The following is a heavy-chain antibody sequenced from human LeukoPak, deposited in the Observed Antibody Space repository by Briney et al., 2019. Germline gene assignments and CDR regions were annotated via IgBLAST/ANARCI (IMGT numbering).Heavy chain of an antibody. J-gene: IGHJ1*01. CDR1: GFTFSNYG. V-gene: IGHV3-23*01. CDR2: ISGGGSTT. D-gene: IGHD5-24*01. CDR3: ARDLDDYNGLPPIFQH. Sequence: QPGGSLRLSCAASGFTFSNYGMSWVRDPPGQGLEWVSAISGGGSTTYSADSVKGRFTISIDNSKNTLYLQMNSPRAEDTAVYYCARDLDDYNGLPPIFQHWGQGTLVTFSS.